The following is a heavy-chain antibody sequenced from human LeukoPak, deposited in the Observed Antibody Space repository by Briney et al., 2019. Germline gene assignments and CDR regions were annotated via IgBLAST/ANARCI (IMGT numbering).Heavy chain of an antibody. CDR1: GCTFTSDF. CDR3: ARVGFSQSYEFWSAPGNGMDV. D-gene: IGHD3-3*01. Sequence: GASVKVSCKASGCTFTSDFMHWVRQAPGQGLEWMGIINPSGGTTSYAQKFQGRVTMTRDTSTSTVYMELSSLRSEDTAVYYCARVGFSQSYEFWSAPGNGMDVWGQGTTVTVS. CDR2: INPSGGTT. V-gene: IGHV1-46*01. J-gene: IGHJ6*02.